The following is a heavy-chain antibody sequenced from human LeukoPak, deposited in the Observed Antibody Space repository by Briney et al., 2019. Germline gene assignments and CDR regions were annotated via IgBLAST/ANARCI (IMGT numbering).Heavy chain of an antibody. V-gene: IGHV4-34*01. J-gene: IGHJ5*02. CDR3: ARGRWKVGATRWFDP. D-gene: IGHD1-26*01. CDR1: GGSFSGYY. CDR2: TNHSGST. Sequence: SETLSLTCAVYGGSFSGYYWSWIRQPPGKGLEWIGETNHSGSTNYNPSLKSRATISVDTSKNQFSLKLSSVTAADTAVYYCARGRWKVGATRWFDPWGQGTLATVSS.